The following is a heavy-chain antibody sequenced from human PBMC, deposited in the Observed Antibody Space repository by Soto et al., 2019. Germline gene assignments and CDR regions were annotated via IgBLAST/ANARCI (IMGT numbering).Heavy chain of an antibody. CDR1: GFTFSNYG. D-gene: IGHD1-26*01. Sequence: QVQLVESGGGVVQPGRSLRLSCAASGFTFSNYGMYWVRQAPGKGLEWVAFISYDGSSKFYADLMNGRHTISRENSKKPLYLQMNRLRAEDTAVYYCVIGIGNYWALDYWRQGTLVTVSS. CDR3: VIGIGNYWALDY. J-gene: IGHJ4*02. CDR2: ISYDGSSK. V-gene: IGHV3-30*03.